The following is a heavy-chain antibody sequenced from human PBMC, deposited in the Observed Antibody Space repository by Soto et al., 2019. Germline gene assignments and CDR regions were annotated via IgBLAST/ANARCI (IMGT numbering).Heavy chain of an antibody. CDR3: ASTLPLRVFDY. V-gene: IGHV4-61*01. J-gene: IGHJ4*02. Sequence: PSETLSLTCTVSGGSVSSGSYYWIWIRQPPGKVLEWIGYIYYSGSTNYNPSLKSRVTISVDTSKNQFSLKLSSVTAADTAVYYCASTLPLRVFDYWGQGTLVTVSS. CDR2: IYYSGST. CDR1: GGSVSSGSYY.